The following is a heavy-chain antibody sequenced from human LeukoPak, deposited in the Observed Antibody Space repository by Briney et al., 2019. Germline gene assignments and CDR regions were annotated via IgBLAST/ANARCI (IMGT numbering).Heavy chain of an antibody. V-gene: IGHV3-30*18. J-gene: IGHJ4*02. CDR2: ISYDGSNK. CDR3: AKDSGSQDFDY. CDR1: GFTFSSYG. Sequence: PGGSLRLSCAASGFTFSSYGMHWVRQAPGKGLEWVAVISYDGSNKYYADSVKGRFTISRDNSKNTLYLQMNSLRAEDTAVYYCAKDSGSQDFDYWGQGTLVTVSS. D-gene: IGHD1-26*01.